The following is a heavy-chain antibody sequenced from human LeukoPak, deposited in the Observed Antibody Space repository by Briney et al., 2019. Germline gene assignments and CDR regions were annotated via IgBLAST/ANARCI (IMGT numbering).Heavy chain of an antibody. CDR1: GYTFTSYA. CDR2: ISAGNGNT. Sequence: GASVKVSCKASGYTFTSYAMHWVRQAPGQRLEWMGWISAGNGNTKYSQKFQGRVTITRDTSASTAYMELSSLRSEDTAVYYCARGVHDILTGYYLEYWGQGTLVTVSS. D-gene: IGHD3-9*01. J-gene: IGHJ4*02. CDR3: ARGVHDILTGYYLEY. V-gene: IGHV1-3*01.